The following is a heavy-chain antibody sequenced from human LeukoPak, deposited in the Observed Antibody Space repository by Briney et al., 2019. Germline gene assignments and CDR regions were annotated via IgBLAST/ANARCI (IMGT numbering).Heavy chain of an antibody. Sequence: GASVKVSCKASGYTFTSYDINWVRQATGQGLEWMGWMNPNSGNTGYAQKFQGRVTMTRNTSISTAYMELSSLRSEDTAVYYCARRVGNIAYYYYYMDVWGKGTTVTVSS. V-gene: IGHV1-8*01. CDR3: ARRVGNIAYYYYYMDV. CDR2: MNPNSGNT. J-gene: IGHJ6*03. CDR1: GYTFTSYD.